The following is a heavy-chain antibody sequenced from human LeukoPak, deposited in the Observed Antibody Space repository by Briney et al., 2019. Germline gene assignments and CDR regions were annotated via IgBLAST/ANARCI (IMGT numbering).Heavy chain of an antibody. CDR2: ISDYNGNT. CDR1: GYTFTSYG. Sequence: ASVKVSCKASGYTFTSYGISGVRQAPGQGLDWMGWISDYNGNTNYAQKLQARVTMTTDTSTSTAYMELRSLRSDDTAVYYCARERVWFGELLGRWFDPWGQGTLVTVSS. V-gene: IGHV1-18*01. CDR3: ARERVWFGELLGRWFDP. J-gene: IGHJ5*02. D-gene: IGHD3-10*01.